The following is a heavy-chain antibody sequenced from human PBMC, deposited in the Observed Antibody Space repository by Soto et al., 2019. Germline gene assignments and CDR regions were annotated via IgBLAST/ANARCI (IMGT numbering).Heavy chain of an antibody. CDR3: AKGRTRPLQLGSFGDNAFDV. V-gene: IGHV3-9*01. Sequence: EVQLVESGGGLVQPGRSLRLSCAASEFTFEDYAMHWVRQAPGKGLEWVSGISWNSGTLVYADSVKGGFTIASDNAKNSLFLQMNSVRAEDTALYFCAKGRTRPLQLGSFGDNAFDVWGQGTMVTVSS. J-gene: IGHJ3*01. CDR2: ISWNSGTL. D-gene: IGHD3-10*01. CDR1: EFTFEDYA.